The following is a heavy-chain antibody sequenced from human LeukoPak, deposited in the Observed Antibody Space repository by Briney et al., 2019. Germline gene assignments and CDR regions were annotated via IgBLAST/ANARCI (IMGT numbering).Heavy chain of an antibody. CDR3: ARDRESGSSWYGVDYYYYYMDV. Sequence: ASVKVSCKASGGTFSSYAISWVRQAPGQGLEWMGGIIPTFGTANYAQKFQGRVTITTDESTSTAYMELSSLRSEDTAVYYCARDRESGSSWYGVDYYYYYMDVWGKGTTVTVSS. CDR2: IIPTFGTA. D-gene: IGHD6-13*01. CDR1: GGTFSSYA. V-gene: IGHV1-69*05. J-gene: IGHJ6*03.